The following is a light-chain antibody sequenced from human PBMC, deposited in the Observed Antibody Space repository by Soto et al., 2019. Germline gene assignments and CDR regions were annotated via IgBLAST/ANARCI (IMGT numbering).Light chain of an antibody. Sequence: QSALTQPASVAGSPGQSVTISGTGISNTVEGYTLVSWYQQYPGEAPKLLIYYDTNPPYGVSDRFSGFKSGNTASLPNSGLQRDDESDYYCSSYAAGSPAVLFGGGTKLTVL. CDR2: YDT. V-gene: IGLV2-23*01. CDR3: SSYAAGSPAVL. CDR1: SNTVEGYTL. J-gene: IGLJ3*02.